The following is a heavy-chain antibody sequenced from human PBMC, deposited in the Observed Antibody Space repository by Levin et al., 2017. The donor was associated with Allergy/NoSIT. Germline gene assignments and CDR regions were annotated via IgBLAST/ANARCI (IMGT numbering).Heavy chain of an antibody. Sequence: PSETLSLTCAVSGYSISTSDWWGWIRQPPGKGLEWIGHINYSGGTPHYNLSLKSRVTMSVDTSKNQFSLQLSSVTAVDTAVYYCVKYLCTRSRCYGLFDYWGQGALVTVSS. J-gene: IGHJ4*02. CDR1: GYSISTSDW. V-gene: IGHV4-28*01. D-gene: IGHD2-8*01. CDR3: VKYLCTRSRCYGLFDY. CDR2: INYSGGTP.